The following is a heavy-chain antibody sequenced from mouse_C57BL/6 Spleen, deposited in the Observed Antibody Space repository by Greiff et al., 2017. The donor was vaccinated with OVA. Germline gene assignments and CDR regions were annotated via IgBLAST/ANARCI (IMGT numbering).Heavy chain of an antibody. CDR2: ISPGDGVT. CDR1: GYAFSSSW. V-gene: IGHV1-82*01. J-gene: IGHJ3*01. D-gene: IGHD2-4*01. Sequence: QVQLQQSGPELVKPGASVKISCKASGYAFSSSWMNWVKQRPGQGLEWIGRISPGDGVTNYNGKFKGKATLTADKSSSTAYMQLSSLTSEDSAVYFCARSYDYDVRFAYWGQGTLVTVSA. CDR3: ARSYDYDVRFAY.